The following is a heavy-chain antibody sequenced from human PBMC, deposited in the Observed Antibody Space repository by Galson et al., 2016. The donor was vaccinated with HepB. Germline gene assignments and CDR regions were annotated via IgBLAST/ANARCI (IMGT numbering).Heavy chain of an antibody. CDR3: AREWVNEDHYYFDF. J-gene: IGHJ4*02. V-gene: IGHV1-18*01. CDR2: ISPYTGNT. Sequence: SVKVSCKASGYTFTSHIITWVRQAPGQGLEWMGWISPYTGNTLSTQNFQDRLTMTTDTSTSTAYMELRSLRSDDTAVYYCAREWVNEDHYYFDFWGPGTPVTVSS. CDR1: GYTFTSHI. D-gene: IGHD1-1*01.